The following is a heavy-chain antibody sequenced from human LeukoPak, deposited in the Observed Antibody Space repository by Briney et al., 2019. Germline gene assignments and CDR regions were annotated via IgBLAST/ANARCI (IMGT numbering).Heavy chain of an antibody. Sequence: SETLSLTCAVYGGSVSGYYWSWIRQPPGKGLEWIGEINHSGSTNYNPSLKSRVTISVDTSKNQFSLKLSSVTAADTAVYYCARGLRSSYWGQGTLVTVSS. D-gene: IGHD4-17*01. CDR2: INHSGST. V-gene: IGHV4-34*01. CDR1: GGSVSGYY. J-gene: IGHJ4*02. CDR3: ARGLRSSY.